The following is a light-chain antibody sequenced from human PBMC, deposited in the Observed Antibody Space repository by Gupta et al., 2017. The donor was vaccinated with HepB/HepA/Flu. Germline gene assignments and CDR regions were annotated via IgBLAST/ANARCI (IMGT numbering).Light chain of an antibody. Sequence: EIVLTQSPGTLSLSPGERATLSCRASQSVINNYLAWYQQKPGQAPRLLMYGASSRATGIPDRFSGSGSGTDFALNISRLEPDDFAVYYCQQYGSSLRAFRPGVKVELK. CDR2: GAS. J-gene: IGKJ1*01. V-gene: IGKV3-20*01. CDR3: QQYGSSLRA. CDR1: QSVINNY.